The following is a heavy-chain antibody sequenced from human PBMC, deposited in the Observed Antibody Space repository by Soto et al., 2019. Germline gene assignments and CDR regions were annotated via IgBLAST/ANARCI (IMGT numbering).Heavy chain of an antibody. D-gene: IGHD2-15*01. CDR1: GGTFSSYA. J-gene: IGHJ2*01. CDR3: ARSYCSGGSCYPWYFDL. CDR2: IIPIFGTA. Sequence: SVKVSCKASGGTFSSYAISWVRQAPGQGLEWMGGIIPIFGTANYAQKFQGRVTITADESTSTAYMELSSLRSEDTAVYYCARSYCSGGSCYPWYFDLWGRGTLVTVSS. V-gene: IGHV1-69*13.